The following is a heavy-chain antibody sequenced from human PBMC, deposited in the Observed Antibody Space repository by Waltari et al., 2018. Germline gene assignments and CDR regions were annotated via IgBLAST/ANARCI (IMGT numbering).Heavy chain of an antibody. D-gene: IGHD2-2*01. CDR3: AKNGPAAMKSFDY. J-gene: IGHJ4*02. Sequence: QVQLVESGGGVVQPGGSLRLSCAASGFTFSSYGMHWVRQAPGKGLEWVAFIRDDGSNKYYADSVKGRFTISRDNSKNTLYLQMNSLRAEDTAVYYCAKNGPAAMKSFDYWGQGTLVTVSS. CDR2: IRDDGSNK. CDR1: GFTFSSYG. V-gene: IGHV3-30*02.